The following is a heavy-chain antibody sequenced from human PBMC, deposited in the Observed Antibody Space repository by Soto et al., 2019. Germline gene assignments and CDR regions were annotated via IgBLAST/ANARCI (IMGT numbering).Heavy chain of an antibody. CDR1: GSDCRSYE. CDR2: IRGNDESI. Sequence: GGSLRLSCVASGSDCRSYEMNWVRQAPSKGLEGGSNIRGNDESIYYADYVKGRVSVSRDNAKNSLFMEMNSMRVDDTAVYYCARETLRDEIDIWGQGTMVPVSS. CDR3: ARETLRDEIDI. D-gene: IGHD2-21*01. J-gene: IGHJ3*02. V-gene: IGHV3-48*03.